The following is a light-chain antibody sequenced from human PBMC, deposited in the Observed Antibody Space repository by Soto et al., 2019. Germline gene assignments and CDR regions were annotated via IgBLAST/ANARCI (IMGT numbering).Light chain of an antibody. Sequence: QSVLAQPASVSGSPGQSITISCTGTTSDIAGYNYVSWYQQHPGKAPKLLIYEVTSRASGVSHRFSGSKSGNTASLPISGLQAEDDAEYYCTSHTSASFYVFRTATTVTVL. CDR3: TSHTSASFYV. CDR1: TSDIAGYNY. V-gene: IGLV2-14*01. CDR2: EVT. J-gene: IGLJ1*01.